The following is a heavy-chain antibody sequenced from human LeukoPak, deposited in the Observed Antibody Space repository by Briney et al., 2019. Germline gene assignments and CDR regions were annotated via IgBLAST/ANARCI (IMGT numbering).Heavy chain of an antibody. D-gene: IGHD3-9*01. Sequence: ASVKVSCKASGYTFTGYYMHWARQAPGQGLEWMGWINPNSGGTNHAQKFQGRVTMTRDTSISTAYMELSRLRSDDTAVYYCARGGGLRYFDWSSPYYFDYWGQGTLVTVSS. J-gene: IGHJ4*02. CDR2: INPNSGGT. CDR1: GYTFTGYY. CDR3: ARGGGLRYFDWSSPYYFDY. V-gene: IGHV1-2*02.